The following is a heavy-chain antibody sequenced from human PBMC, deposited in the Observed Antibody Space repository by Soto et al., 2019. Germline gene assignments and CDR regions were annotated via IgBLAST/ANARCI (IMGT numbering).Heavy chain of an antibody. CDR2: MNPNSGNT. CDR1: GYTFTSYD. D-gene: IGHD2-15*01. CDR3: ARGSLGYCSGGSCPLPWFDP. Sequence: ASVKVSCKASGYTFTSYDINWVRQATGQGLEWMGWMNPNSGNTGYAQKFQGRVTMTRNTSISTAYMELSSLRSEDTAVYYCARGSLGYCSGGSCPLPWFDPWGQGTLVTVSS. V-gene: IGHV1-8*01. J-gene: IGHJ5*02.